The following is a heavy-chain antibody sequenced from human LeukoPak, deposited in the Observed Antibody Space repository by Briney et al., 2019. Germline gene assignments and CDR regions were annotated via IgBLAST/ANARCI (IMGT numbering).Heavy chain of an antibody. V-gene: IGHV3-7*01. CDR2: IKEDGSET. CDR3: ARRKEVQTTFDY. CDR1: GFVFSNSW. Sequence: GGSLRLSCAASGFVFSNSWMGWVRLAPGKGLEWVANIKEDGSETYYVDSVKGRLTISRDNAKNSLDLQMNSLRDEDTAVYYCARRKEVQTTFDYWGQGTLVTVSS. J-gene: IGHJ4*02. D-gene: IGHD4/OR15-4a*01.